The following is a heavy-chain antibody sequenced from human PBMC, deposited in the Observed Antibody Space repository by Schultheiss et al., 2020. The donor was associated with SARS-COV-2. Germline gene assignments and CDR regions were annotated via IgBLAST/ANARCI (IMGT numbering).Heavy chain of an antibody. D-gene: IGHD6-19*01. CDR1: GGSIRSGESY. CDR2: IDYSGRI. CDR3: ARLQYSSAWYWDGPNWFDP. V-gene: IGHV4-30-4*01. J-gene: IGHJ5*02. Sequence: SETLSLTCTVSGGSIRSGESYWSWIRQSPGKGLEWIGYIDYSGRIFYNPSLKSRLTISVDTSKNQISLRLYSVTAADTAVYYCARLQYSSAWYWDGPNWFDPWGQGTLVTVSS.